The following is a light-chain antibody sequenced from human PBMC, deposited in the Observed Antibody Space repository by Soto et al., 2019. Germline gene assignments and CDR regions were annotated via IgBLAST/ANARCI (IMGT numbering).Light chain of an antibody. CDR3: QPSYGP. J-gene: IGKJ4*01. CDR2: AAS. Sequence: DIQMTQSPSSLSASVGDRVTITCRASQSISSYLNWYQQKPGKAPKLLIYAASSLQSGVPSRFSGSGSGTDFTLTISRLQPEDFATYYCQPSYGPFGGGTKVEIK. CDR1: QSISSY. V-gene: IGKV1-39*01.